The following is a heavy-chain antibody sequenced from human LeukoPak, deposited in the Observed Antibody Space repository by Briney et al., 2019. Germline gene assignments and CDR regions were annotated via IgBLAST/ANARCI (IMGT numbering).Heavy chain of an antibody. CDR3: ATLRGDTVKGGNY. CDR2: IIPIFGTA. D-gene: IGHD4-11*01. V-gene: IGHV1-69*13. CDR1: GGTFSSYA. Sequence: SVKVSCKASGGTFSSYAISWVRQAPGQGLEWMGGIIPIFGTANYAQKFQGRVTITADESTSTAYMELSSLRSGDTAVYYCATLRGDTVKGGNYWGQGTLVTVSS. J-gene: IGHJ4*02.